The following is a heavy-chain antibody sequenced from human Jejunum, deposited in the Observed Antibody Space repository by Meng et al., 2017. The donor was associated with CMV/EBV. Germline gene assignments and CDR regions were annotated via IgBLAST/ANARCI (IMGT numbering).Heavy chain of an antibody. CDR1: GFTFSRYT. V-gene: IGHV3-30-3*01. CDR2: ISYDGTNK. CDR3: TSDYGGFDP. J-gene: IGHJ5*02. D-gene: IGHD4/OR15-4a*01. Sequence: QVQVVVSGGGVVQPGGCLRLSCAASGFTFSRYTMHWVRQAPGQGLEWLAIISYDGTNKYYADSLKGRFTISRDNSKNTAFLQMNSLRPDDTGVYYCTSDYGGFDPWGQGTLVTVSS.